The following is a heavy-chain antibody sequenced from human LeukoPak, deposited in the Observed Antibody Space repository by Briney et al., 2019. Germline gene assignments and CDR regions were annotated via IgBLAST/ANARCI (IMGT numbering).Heavy chain of an antibody. J-gene: IGHJ4*02. CDR1: GFTFSSYW. CDR2: IKHDGSEK. CDR3: ARVRTGNYGEYDY. Sequence: GGSLRLSCAASGFTFSSYWMSWVRQAPGKGLEWVASIKHDGSEKYYVDSVKGRFTISRDNAKNSLYLQMNSLRAEDTAVYHCARVRTGNYGEYDYWGQGTLVTVSS. V-gene: IGHV3-7*01. D-gene: IGHD1-7*01.